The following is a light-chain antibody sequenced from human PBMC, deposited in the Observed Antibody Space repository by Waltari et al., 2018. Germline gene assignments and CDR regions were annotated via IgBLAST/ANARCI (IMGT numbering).Light chain of an antibody. J-gene: IGKJ2*01. CDR3: QQYYSPPYT. Sequence: DIVVAQSPASLAVSLGERVTLTCKSSQSVLHTPSNKNHLAWFQLKSGQPPKLLIYSASTRQSGVPDRFSGSGSGTDFTLTISGLQSEDVAVYYCQQYYSPPYTFGQGTKLQI. CDR2: SAS. V-gene: IGKV4-1*01. CDR1: QSVLHTPSNKNH.